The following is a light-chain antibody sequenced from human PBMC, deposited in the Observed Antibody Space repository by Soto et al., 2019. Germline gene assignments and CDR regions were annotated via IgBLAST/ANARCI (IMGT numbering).Light chain of an antibody. CDR2: RND. Sequence: QAVVTQPPSASGTPGQRVTISCSGTFSNLGSNFVFWYQQLPGAAPKLLISRNDQRPSGVPDRFSGSKSGTPASLAISGLRSEDEADYHCAAWDDSLRGVVFGGGTKLTVL. CDR3: AAWDDSLRGVV. CDR1: FSNLGSNF. J-gene: IGLJ2*01. V-gene: IGLV1-47*01.